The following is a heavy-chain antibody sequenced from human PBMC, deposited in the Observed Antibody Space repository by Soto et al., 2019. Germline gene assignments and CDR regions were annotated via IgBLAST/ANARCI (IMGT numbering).Heavy chain of an antibody. J-gene: IGHJ4*02. CDR3: ARGRVDGGELDL. CDR2: IWYDASNK. D-gene: IGHD1-26*01. V-gene: IGHV3-33*01. Sequence: GGSLGLSFAASGVTFRTYGMYWVRQAPGKGLEWVAVIWYDASNKYYADSVKGRFTISRDNSENTLYLQMNSLRAEDTAVHYCARGRVDGGELDLWGQGTLVTVSS. CDR1: GVTFRTYG.